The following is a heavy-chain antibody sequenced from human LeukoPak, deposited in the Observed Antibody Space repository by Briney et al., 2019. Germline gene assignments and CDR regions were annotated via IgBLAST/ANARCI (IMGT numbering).Heavy chain of an antibody. Sequence: SDTLSLTCAVYGGYFSGYYWSWIRQPPGKGLEWIGEINHSGSTNYNPSLKSRVTISVDTSKNQFSLKLSSVTAADTAVYYCARLRSFLGGVGDYFDYWGQGTLVTVSS. J-gene: IGHJ4*02. CDR3: ARLRSFLGGVGDYFDY. V-gene: IGHV4-34*01. CDR2: INHSGST. CDR1: GGYFSGYY. D-gene: IGHD2-15*01.